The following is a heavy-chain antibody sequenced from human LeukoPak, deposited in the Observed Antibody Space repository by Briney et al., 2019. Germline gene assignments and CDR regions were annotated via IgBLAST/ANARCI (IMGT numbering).Heavy chain of an antibody. CDR3: ARGKSSGDWRGVPWQQLVGRNWFDP. J-gene: IGHJ5*02. D-gene: IGHD6-13*01. Sequence: ASVKVSCKASGYTFTSYYMHWVRQAPGHGLDWMGIVNPSAGSTRYAQKFQGRVTMSRDTSTSTVYLELSSLRSEDTAVYYCARGKSSGDWRGVPWQQLVGRNWFDPWGQGTLVTVSS. V-gene: IGHV1-46*01. CDR1: GYTFTSYY. CDR2: VNPSAGST.